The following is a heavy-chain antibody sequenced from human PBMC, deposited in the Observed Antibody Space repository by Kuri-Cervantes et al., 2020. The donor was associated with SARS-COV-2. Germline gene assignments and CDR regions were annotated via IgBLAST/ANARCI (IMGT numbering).Heavy chain of an antibody. Sequence: LSLTCAASGFNFSRTDMHWVRQAPGKGLEWVAVISHDGKNKKCIASGKGRFTISRDNSQNTLYLHMNSLRAEDAAVYYCAKRPAVVRSFDYWGQGTLVTVSS. V-gene: IGHV3-30*18. CDR1: GFNFSRTD. CDR3: AKRPAVVRSFDY. J-gene: IGHJ4*02. CDR2: ISHDGKNK. D-gene: IGHD2-15*01.